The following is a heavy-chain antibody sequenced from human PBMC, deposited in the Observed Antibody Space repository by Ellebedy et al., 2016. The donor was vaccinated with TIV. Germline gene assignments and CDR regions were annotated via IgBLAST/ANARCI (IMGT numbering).Heavy chain of an antibody. V-gene: IGHV1-2*02. D-gene: IGHD3-10*01. CDR1: GYTFTGYY. Sequence: AASVKVSCKASGYTFTGYYIHWVRHAPGQGLVWMGWINPKSGATNYAQKFLARVTMTRDTSISTVYMELTRLRSDDTAVYSCARGAANVAFGELYDWFHPWGQGSLVTVSS. J-gene: IGHJ5*02. CDR2: INPKSGAT. CDR3: ARGAANVAFGELYDWFHP.